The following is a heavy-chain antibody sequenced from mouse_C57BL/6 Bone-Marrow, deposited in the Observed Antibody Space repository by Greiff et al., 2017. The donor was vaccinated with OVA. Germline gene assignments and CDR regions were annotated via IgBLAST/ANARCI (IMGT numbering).Heavy chain of an antibody. CDR3: SSPITTFAY. CDR1: GYTFTGYW. Sequence: SGAELMKPGASVKLSCKATGYTFTGYWIEWVKQRPGHGLEGIGVILPGSGSTNYNEKFKGKATFTADTSSNTAYMQLSSLTTEDSAIFYGSSPITTFAYWGQGTLVTVSA. J-gene: IGHJ3*01. D-gene: IGHD2-4*01. CDR2: ILPGSGST. V-gene: IGHV1-9*01.